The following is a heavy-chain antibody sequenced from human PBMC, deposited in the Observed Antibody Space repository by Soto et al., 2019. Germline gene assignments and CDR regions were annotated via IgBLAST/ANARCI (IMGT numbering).Heavy chain of an antibody. J-gene: IGHJ3*02. V-gene: IGHV1-69*13. D-gene: IGHD5-12*01. CDR2: VTPKLATA. Sequence: AAVKVSCKASGGTFSNYAINWVRQAPGLGLEWMGQVTPKLATAKHAQKFQGRVTITADESASTAYMYVSSLRSEDTAVYFCARRRDGYNSAFDIWGQGTLVTVSS. CDR1: GGTFSNYA. CDR3: ARRRDGYNSAFDI.